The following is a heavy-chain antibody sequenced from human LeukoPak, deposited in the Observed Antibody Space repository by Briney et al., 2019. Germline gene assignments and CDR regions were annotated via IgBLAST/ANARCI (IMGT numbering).Heavy chain of an antibody. CDR2: ISYDGSNK. D-gene: IGHD6-19*01. V-gene: IGHV3-30*03. CDR1: GFTFSSYG. J-gene: IGHJ4*02. Sequence: GGSLRLSCAASGFTFSSYGMHWVRQAPGKGLEWVAVISYDGSNKYYADSVKGRFTISRDNSKNTLYLQMNSLRAEDTAVYYCADGGPSSGVFDYWGQGTLVTVSS. CDR3: ADGGPSSGVFDY.